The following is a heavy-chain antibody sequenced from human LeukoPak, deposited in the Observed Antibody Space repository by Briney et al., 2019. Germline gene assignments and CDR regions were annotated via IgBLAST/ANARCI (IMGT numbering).Heavy chain of an antibody. V-gene: IGHV4-61*02. D-gene: IGHD6-19*01. CDR2: IYTNENT. Sequence: PSETLSLTCTVSGGSISSGGYYWNWIRQPAGKGLEWIGRIYTNENTFFNPSLKSRVNMSVDTSKNQFSLQLTSVTAADAAVYYCARSSDSSGYYGGGIIDYWGQGTLVTVSS. CDR3: ARSSDSSGYYGGGIIDY. J-gene: IGHJ4*02. CDR1: GGSISSGGYY.